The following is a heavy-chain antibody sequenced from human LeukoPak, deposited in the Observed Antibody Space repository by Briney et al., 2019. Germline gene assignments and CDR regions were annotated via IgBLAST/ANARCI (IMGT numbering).Heavy chain of an antibody. CDR3: AKARYFDWPAPPYFDY. Sequence: PGGSLRLSCAASGFTFSSYGMHWVRQAPGKGLEWVAVISYDGSNKYYADSVKGRFTISRDNSKNTLYLQMNSLRAEDTAVYYCAKARYFDWPAPPYFDYWGQGTLVTVSS. CDR1: GFTFSSYG. D-gene: IGHD3-9*01. CDR2: ISYDGSNK. V-gene: IGHV3-30*18. J-gene: IGHJ4*02.